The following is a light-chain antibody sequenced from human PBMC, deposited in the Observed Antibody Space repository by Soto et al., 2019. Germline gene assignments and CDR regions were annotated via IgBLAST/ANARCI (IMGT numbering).Light chain of an antibody. V-gene: IGKV1-8*01. CDR1: QGISSY. CDR2: AAS. Sequence: IQITQSPSTLSGSVVDRVTITCRASQGISSYLAWYQQKPGKAPKLLIYAASTLQSGVPSRFSGSGSGTDFTLTISCLQSEDFATYYCQQYYGYPWTFGQGTKVDIK. CDR3: QQYYGYPWT. J-gene: IGKJ1*01.